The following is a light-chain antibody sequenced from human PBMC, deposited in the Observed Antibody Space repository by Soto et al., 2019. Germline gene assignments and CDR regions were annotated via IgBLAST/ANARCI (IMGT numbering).Light chain of an antibody. J-gene: IGKJ2*01. CDR3: QHYNYWPYT. Sequence: EIVMTQSPATLSLYPGERATLSCRASQTIDNTLAWYQRKPGQAPRLLIYDASTRATGVPARFSGSGSGTDFTLTISSLRSEDFAVYYCQHYNYWPYTFGQGTKVDI. V-gene: IGKV3-15*01. CDR2: DAS. CDR1: QTIDNT.